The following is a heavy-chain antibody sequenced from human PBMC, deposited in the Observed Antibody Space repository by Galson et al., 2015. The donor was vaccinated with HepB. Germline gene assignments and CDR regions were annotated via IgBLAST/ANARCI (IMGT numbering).Heavy chain of an antibody. D-gene: IGHD3-16*01. V-gene: IGHV3-23*01. CDR1: GFTFSNYA. Sequence: SLRLSCAASGFTFSNYAMTWVRQAPGKGLEWVSSISDGGDTTYYADSVKGRFTISRDNAKKMLSLRTNSLRAEDTAVYYCAKGDVWGSAARNYGMDVWGQGTTVTVSS. CDR2: ISDGGDTT. CDR3: AKGDVWGSAARNYGMDV. J-gene: IGHJ6*02.